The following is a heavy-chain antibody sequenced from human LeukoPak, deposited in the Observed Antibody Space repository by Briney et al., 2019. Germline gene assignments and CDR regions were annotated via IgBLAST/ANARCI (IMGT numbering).Heavy chain of an antibody. V-gene: IGHV3-74*01. J-gene: IGHJ4*02. CDR1: GFTFSTYW. Sequence: GGSLRLSCAASGFTFSTYWMHWVRQAPGKGLVWVSRINSDASSTNYADSVKGRFTLSRDNSKNTLYLQMNSLRAEDTAVYYCAKRNSGNYFDDWGQGSLVTVSS. D-gene: IGHD1-26*01. CDR2: INSDASST. CDR3: AKRNSGNYFDD.